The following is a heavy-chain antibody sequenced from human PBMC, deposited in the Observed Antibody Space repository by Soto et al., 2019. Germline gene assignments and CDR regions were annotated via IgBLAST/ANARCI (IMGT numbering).Heavy chain of an antibody. J-gene: IGHJ4*02. V-gene: IGHV4-30-4*01. Sequence: QVQLQESGPGLMKPSQTLSLTCTVSGGSISSGDYYWSWIRQPPGKGLEWIGYIYYSGSTYYNPSLKSRVTISVDTSKNQFSLKLSSVTAADTAVYYCARAYYYDSSGYRSPAVYFDYWGQGTLVTVSS. CDR2: IYYSGST. CDR3: ARAYYYDSSGYRSPAVYFDY. CDR1: GGSISSGDYY. D-gene: IGHD3-22*01.